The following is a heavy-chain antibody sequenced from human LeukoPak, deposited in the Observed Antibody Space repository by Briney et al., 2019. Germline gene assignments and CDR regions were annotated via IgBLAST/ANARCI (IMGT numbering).Heavy chain of an antibody. Sequence: PSETLSLTCTVSGGSISSDHWSWIRQSPGKGLEWIGYIYYSGSTNYNPSLKSRVTISVDTSKNQFSLKLSSVTAADTAVYYCARGYCRGTSCNRYTFDMWGQGTMVTVSS. D-gene: IGHD2-2*01. CDR1: GGSISSDH. V-gene: IGHV4-59*01. CDR2: IYYSGST. CDR3: ARGYCRGTSCNRYTFDM. J-gene: IGHJ3*02.